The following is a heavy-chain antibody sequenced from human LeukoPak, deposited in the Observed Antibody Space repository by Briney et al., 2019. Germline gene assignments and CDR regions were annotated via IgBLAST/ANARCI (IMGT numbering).Heavy chain of an antibody. J-gene: IGHJ4*02. D-gene: IGHD3-16*01. CDR1: GGSISSSSYY. V-gene: IGHV4-39*01. CDR2: IYYSGST. CDR3: AWFMRGGRLIDY. Sequence: SETLSLTCTVSGGSISSSSYYWGWIRQPPGKGLEWIGSIYYSGSTYYNPSLKSRVTISVDTSKNQFSLKLSSVTAADTAVHYCAWFMRGGRLIDYWGQGTLVTVSS.